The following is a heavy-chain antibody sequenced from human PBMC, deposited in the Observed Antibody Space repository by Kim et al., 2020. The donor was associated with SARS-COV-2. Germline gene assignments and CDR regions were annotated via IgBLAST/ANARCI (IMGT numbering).Heavy chain of an antibody. D-gene: IGHD5-12*01. Sequence: NDEQKCQGRVTITADESTSTAYMELSSLRSEDTAVYYCAGRGNSGYDFRYWGQGTLVTVSS. J-gene: IGHJ4*02. CDR3: AGRGNSGYDFRY. V-gene: IGHV1-69*01.